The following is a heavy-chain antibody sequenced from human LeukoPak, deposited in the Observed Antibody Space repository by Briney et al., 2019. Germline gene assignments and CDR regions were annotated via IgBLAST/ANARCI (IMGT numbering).Heavy chain of an antibody. Sequence: PGGSLRLSCAASGFTFSSYWMHWVRQAPGKGLVWVSRINSDGSSTNYADPVKGRFTISRDNAKNTLYLQMYSLRAEDTAVYYCTRGRVGATSEYWGQGTLVTVSS. D-gene: IGHD1-26*01. CDR3: TRGRVGATSEY. J-gene: IGHJ4*02. CDR1: GFTFSSYW. V-gene: IGHV3-74*01. CDR2: INSDGSST.